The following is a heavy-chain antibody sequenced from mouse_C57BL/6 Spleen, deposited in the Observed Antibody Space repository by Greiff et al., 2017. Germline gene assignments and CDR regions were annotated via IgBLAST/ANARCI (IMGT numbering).Heavy chain of an antibody. Sequence: VQLQQSGAELVKPGASVKLSCKASGYTFTSYWMHWVKQRPGQGLEWIGRIHPNSGSTNYNEKFKSKATLTVDKSSSTAYMQLSSLTSEGSAVYYCAVGGDGAFFDYWGQGTTLTVSS. CDR3: AVGGDGAFFDY. V-gene: IGHV1-64*01. D-gene: IGHD3-3*01. CDR1: GYTFTSYW. CDR2: IHPNSGST. J-gene: IGHJ2*01.